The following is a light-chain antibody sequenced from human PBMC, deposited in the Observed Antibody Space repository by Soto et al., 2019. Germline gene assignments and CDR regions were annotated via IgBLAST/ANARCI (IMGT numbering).Light chain of an antibody. V-gene: IGKV1-39*01. J-gene: IGKJ3*01. CDR3: QKSFISPFP. Sequence: DIQMTQSPSSLSASVGDRVTLTCRASETIGNYLNWYQQKQGKAPKLLIYSASRLETGVPSRFSDSGYGTDFTLTISSVQHDDFATYYCQKSFISPFPLGPGT. CDR1: ETIGNY. CDR2: SAS.